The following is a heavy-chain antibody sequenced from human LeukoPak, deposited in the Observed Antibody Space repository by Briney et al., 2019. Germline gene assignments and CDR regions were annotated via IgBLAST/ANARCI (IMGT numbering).Heavy chain of an antibody. J-gene: IGHJ4*02. CDR3: AKPGAGADYGDRFDY. V-gene: IGHV3-23*01. Sequence: PGGSLTLSCAVSGFTFSIYAKTWVRQSPGKALEWVSTICCSGGTTYYAHPEKRRLTLSRDNSKNTLYLRMNSGRTYDTAVYYCAKPGAGADYGDRFDYWGQGTLVTVSS. CDR2: ICCSGGTT. D-gene: IGHD4-17*01. CDR1: GFTFSIYA.